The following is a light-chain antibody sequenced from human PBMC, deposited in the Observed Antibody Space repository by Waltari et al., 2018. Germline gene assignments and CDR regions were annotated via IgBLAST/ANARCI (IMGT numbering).Light chain of an antibody. CDR2: EVI. J-gene: IGLJ3*02. CDR1: SSDVGFYNL. Sequence: QSALTQPASVSGSPGQSITISCTGTSSDVGFYNLVSLYQQHPDKAPKLLVYEVIERPSGGSNRFSGSKSGNTASLTISGLQAEDEADYYCCSYVGRNIWVFGGGTKVTVL. CDR3: CSYVGRNIWV. V-gene: IGLV2-23*02.